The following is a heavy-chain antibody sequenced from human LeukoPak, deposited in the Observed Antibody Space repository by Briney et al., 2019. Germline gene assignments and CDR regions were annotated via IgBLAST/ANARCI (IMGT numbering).Heavy chain of an antibody. CDR1: GGTFSSYA. D-gene: IGHD3-3*01. CDR2: IIPIFGTA. J-gene: IGHJ6*02. CDR3: ARVQYYDFWSGYRSPNTYYYYGMDV. V-gene: IGHV1-69*13. Sequence: ASVKVSCKASGGTFSSYAISWVRQAPGQGLEWMGGIIPIFGTANYAQKFQGRVTITADESTSTAYMELRSLRSDDTAVYYCARVQYYDFWSGYRSPNTYYYYGMDVWGQGTTVTVSS.